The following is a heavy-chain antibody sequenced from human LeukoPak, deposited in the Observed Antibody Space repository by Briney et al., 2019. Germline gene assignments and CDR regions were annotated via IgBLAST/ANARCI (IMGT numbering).Heavy chain of an antibody. V-gene: IGHV4-59*11. Sequence: SETLSLTCTVSGGSISSHYWSWIRQPPGKGLEWIGDIYYSGSTNYNPSLKSRVTISVDTSKNQFSLKLSSVTAADTAVYYSARDGGYDFWSGTFDYWGQGTLVTVSS. CDR2: IYYSGST. J-gene: IGHJ4*02. D-gene: IGHD3-3*01. CDR3: ARDGGYDFWSGTFDY. CDR1: GGSISSHY.